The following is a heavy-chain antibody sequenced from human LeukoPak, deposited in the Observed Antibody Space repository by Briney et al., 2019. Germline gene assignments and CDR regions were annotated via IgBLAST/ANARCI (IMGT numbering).Heavy chain of an antibody. J-gene: IGHJ5*02. CDR3: ARVDSSGPRGGFDP. CDR2: IYHSGST. V-gene: IGHV4-38-2*02. CDR1: GYSISSGYY. D-gene: IGHD6-19*01. Sequence: SETLSLTCTVSGYSISSGYYWGWIRQPPGKGLEWIGSIYHSGSTYYNPSLKSRVTISVDTSKNQFSLKLSSVTAADTAVYYCARVDSSGPRGGFDPWGQGTLVTVSS.